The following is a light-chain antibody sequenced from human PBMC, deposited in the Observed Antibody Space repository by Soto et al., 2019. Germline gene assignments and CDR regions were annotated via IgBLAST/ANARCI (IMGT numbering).Light chain of an antibody. Sequence: QSVLTQPASVSGSPGQSITISCTGTSSDVGGNKYVSWYQHYPGKAPKLMICDVSNRPSGVSNRFSGSKSGNTASLTISGLQAEDEADYYCSAFTGTTYVFGTGTKVPVL. CDR2: DVS. V-gene: IGLV2-14*03. CDR3: SAFTGTTYV. J-gene: IGLJ1*01. CDR1: SSDVGGNKY.